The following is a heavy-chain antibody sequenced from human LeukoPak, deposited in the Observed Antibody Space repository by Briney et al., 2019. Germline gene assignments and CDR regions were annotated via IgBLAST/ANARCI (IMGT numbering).Heavy chain of an antibody. CDR3: ARDRGDSRFDY. CDR2: IKEDGSEI. J-gene: IGHJ4*02. CDR1: AFTFSSYW. V-gene: IGHV3-7*01. D-gene: IGHD2-21*02. Sequence: GGSLRLSCEASAFTFSSYWMSWVRQAPGKGLEWVANIKEDGSEINYVDSVKGRFTISRDNAKNSLFLQMNSLRVEDTAVYYCARDRGDSRFDYWGQGTLVTVSS.